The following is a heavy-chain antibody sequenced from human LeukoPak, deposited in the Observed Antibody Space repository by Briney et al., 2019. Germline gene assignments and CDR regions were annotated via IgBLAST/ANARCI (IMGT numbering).Heavy chain of an antibody. Sequence: GGSLRLSCTTSGFTFGDYGMSWVRQAPGKGLEWVGFIRGKAYGGTTENAASVKGRFTISRDDSKSIAYLQMNSLRAEDTALYYCARGGSYGGYHSYWGQGTLVTVSS. V-gene: IGHV3-49*04. J-gene: IGHJ4*02. CDR1: GFTFGDYG. CDR3: ARGGSYGGYHSY. D-gene: IGHD4-23*01. CDR2: IRGKAYGGTT.